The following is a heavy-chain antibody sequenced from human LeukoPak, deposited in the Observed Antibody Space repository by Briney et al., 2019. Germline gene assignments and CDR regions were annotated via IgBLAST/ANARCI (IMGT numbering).Heavy chain of an antibody. CDR2: MNPNSGNT. CDR3: ATSRITMVRGVSGAFDI. V-gene: IGHV1-8*03. J-gene: IGHJ3*02. Sequence: GASVKVSCKASGYTSTSYDINWVRQATGQGLEWMGWMNPNSGNTGYAQKFQGRVTITRNTSISTAYMELSSLRSEDTAVYYCATSRITMVRGVSGAFDIWGQGTMVTVSS. D-gene: IGHD3-10*01. CDR1: GYTSTSYD.